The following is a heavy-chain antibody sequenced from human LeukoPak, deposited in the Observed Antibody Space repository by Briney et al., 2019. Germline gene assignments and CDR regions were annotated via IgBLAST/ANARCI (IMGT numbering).Heavy chain of an antibody. V-gene: IGHV3-33*06. Sequence: PGGSLRLSCAASGFTFSSYGMHWVRQAPGKGLEWVAVIWYDGSNKYYADSVKGRFTISRDNSKNTLYLQMNSLRAEDTAVYYCAKDGGYCSGGSCYSGVFVHYWGQGTLVTFSS. CDR3: AKDGGYCSGGSCYSGVFVHY. CDR1: GFTFSSYG. J-gene: IGHJ4*02. CDR2: IWYDGSNK. D-gene: IGHD2-15*01.